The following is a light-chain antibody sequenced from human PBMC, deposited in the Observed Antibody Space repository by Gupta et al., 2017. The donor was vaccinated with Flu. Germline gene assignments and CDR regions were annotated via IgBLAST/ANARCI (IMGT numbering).Light chain of an antibody. CDR1: NIGDGYD. Sequence: NIGDGYDVHCYQQLPGAAPRLLLYSNTNRPAGVPGRFSGSKSGTSGSLAITGLQAEDEAVYFCQSYDSSLKTRVFGGGTKLTVL. V-gene: IGLV1-40*01. CDR3: QSYDSSLKTRV. J-gene: IGLJ3*02. CDR2: SNT.